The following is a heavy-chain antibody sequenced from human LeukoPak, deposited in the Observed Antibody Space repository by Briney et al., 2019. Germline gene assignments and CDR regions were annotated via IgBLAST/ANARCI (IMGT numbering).Heavy chain of an antibody. D-gene: IGHD4-11*01. V-gene: IGHV1-46*01. Sequence: ASVKVSCKASGYTFTSYYMHWVRQAPGQGLEWMGKINPSGGSTSYAQKFQGRVTMTRGTSTSTVYMELSSLRSEDTAVYYCARGLRPTGIFDYWGQGTLVTVSS. CDR3: ARGLRPTGIFDY. CDR1: GYTFTSYY. J-gene: IGHJ4*02. CDR2: INPSGGST.